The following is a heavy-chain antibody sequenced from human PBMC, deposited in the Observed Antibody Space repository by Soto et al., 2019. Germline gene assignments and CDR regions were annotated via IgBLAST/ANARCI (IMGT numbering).Heavy chain of an antibody. V-gene: IGHV3-7*01. Sequence: GGPLRLSCAASGFTVSSYWMSWVRQAPGKGLEWVANIKQDGSEKYYVDSVKGRFTISRDNAKNSLYLQMNSLRAEDTAVYYCARIQYTWFDPWGQGTLVTVSS. CDR1: GFTVSSYW. J-gene: IGHJ5*02. CDR3: ARIQYTWFDP. CDR2: IKQDGSEK.